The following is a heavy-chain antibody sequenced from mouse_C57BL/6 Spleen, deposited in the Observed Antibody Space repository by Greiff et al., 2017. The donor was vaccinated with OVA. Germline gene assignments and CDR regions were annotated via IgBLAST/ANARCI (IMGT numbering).Heavy chain of an antibody. D-gene: IGHD3-3*01. Sequence: QVQLQQSGPELVKPGASVKLSCKASGYTFTSYDINWVKQRPGQGLEWIGWIYPRDGSTQYNEKFKGKATLTVDTSSSTAYMELHSLTSEDSAVYFCARAGTWDAMDYWGQGTSVTVSS. CDR2: IYPRDGST. CDR3: ARAGTWDAMDY. CDR1: GYTFTSYD. V-gene: IGHV1-85*01. J-gene: IGHJ4*01.